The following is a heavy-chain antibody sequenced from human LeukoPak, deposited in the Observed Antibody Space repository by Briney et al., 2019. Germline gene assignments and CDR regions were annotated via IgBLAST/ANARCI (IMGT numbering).Heavy chain of an antibody. Sequence: GGSLRLSCEASGFTFSSYWMSWVRQAPGEWLEWVVNIKQDGSEKYYVESREGRFSISRDNTKNSLYLQMNSLRVEDTAMYYCARAIAAAGSAWGQGTLVTVSS. CDR1: GFTFSSYW. CDR3: ARAIAAAGSA. J-gene: IGHJ5*02. V-gene: IGHV3-7*04. D-gene: IGHD6-13*01. CDR2: IKQDGSEK.